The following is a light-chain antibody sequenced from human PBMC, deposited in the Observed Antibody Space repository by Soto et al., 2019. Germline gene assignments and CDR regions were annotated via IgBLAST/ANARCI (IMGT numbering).Light chain of an antibody. CDR3: QKYNSAPPT. V-gene: IGKV1-27*01. CDR2: AAS. CDR1: QGISNY. Sequence: DIQMTQSPSSLSASVGDRVTLTCRASQGISNYLAWYQQKPGKVPKLLIYAASTLQSGVPSRFSGSGSGTDFTLTISSLQPEDVATYYCQKYNSAPPTFGQGTKLEIK. J-gene: IGKJ2*01.